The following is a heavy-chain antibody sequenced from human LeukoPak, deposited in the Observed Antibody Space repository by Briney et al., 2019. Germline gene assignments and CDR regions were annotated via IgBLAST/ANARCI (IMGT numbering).Heavy chain of an antibody. V-gene: IGHV3-66*02. Sequence: GGSLRLSGAASGFTVSSNYMSWVRQAPGKGLEWVSVIYSGGSTYYADSVKGRFTISRDNSKNTLYLQMNSLRAEDTAVYYCASAIVGATIFDYWGQGTLVTVSS. CDR2: IYSGGST. D-gene: IGHD1-26*01. J-gene: IGHJ4*02. CDR1: GFTVSSNY. CDR3: ASAIVGATIFDY.